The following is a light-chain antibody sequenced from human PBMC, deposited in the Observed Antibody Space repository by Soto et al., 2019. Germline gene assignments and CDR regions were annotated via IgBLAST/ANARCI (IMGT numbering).Light chain of an antibody. CDR1: QSVSTY. CDR2: AAS. CDR3: QQSYSIPWT. V-gene: IGKV1-39*01. Sequence: DIPMTQSPSSLSASVGDRVSITCRASQSVSTYLNWYQQKPGKAPKLLIHAASSLQSGVPSRFSGSGSGTDFTLIISSLQPEDFATYHCQQSYSIPWTSGQGTKVEIK. J-gene: IGKJ1*01.